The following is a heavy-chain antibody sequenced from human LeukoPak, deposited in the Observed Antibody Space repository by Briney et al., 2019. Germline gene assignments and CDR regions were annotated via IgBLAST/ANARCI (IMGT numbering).Heavy chain of an antibody. CDR3: ARRPEVNLERFDY. Sequence: ASVKVSCKASGYTFTDYYMHWVRQAPGQGLEWMGWINPNSGGTNYAQKFQGRVTMTRDTSISTAYMELSRLRSDDTAVYYCARRPEVNLERFDYWGQGTLVTVSS. V-gene: IGHV1-2*02. J-gene: IGHJ4*02. CDR2: INPNSGGT. CDR1: GYTFTDYY. D-gene: IGHD1-14*01.